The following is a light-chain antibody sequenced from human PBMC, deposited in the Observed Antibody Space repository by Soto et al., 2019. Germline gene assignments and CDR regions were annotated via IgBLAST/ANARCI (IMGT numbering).Light chain of an antibody. J-gene: IGLJ1*01. V-gene: IGLV1-40*01. Sequence: QSVLTQPPSVSGAPGQRVTISSTGSSSNIGAGYDVHWYQQLPGTAPKLLIYGNSNRPSGVPDRFSGSKSGTSASLAITGLQAEDEADYYCQSYDSSLSVNYVFGTGTKVTVL. CDR2: GNS. CDR1: SSNIGAGYD. CDR3: QSYDSSLSVNYV.